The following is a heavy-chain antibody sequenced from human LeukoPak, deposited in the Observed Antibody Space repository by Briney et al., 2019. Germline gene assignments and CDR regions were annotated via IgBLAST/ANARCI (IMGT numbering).Heavy chain of an antibody. CDR2: ISSSSSTI. CDR3: ARVEAEGFWDYYYYMDV. CDR1: GFTFSSYS. J-gene: IGHJ6*03. V-gene: IGHV3-48*01. Sequence: GGSLRLSCAASGFTFSSYSMNWVRQAPGKGLEWVSYISSSSSTIYYADSVKGRFTISRDNAKNSLYLQMNSLRAEDTAVYYCARVEAEGFWDYYYYMDVWGKGTTVTVSS. D-gene: IGHD3-16*01.